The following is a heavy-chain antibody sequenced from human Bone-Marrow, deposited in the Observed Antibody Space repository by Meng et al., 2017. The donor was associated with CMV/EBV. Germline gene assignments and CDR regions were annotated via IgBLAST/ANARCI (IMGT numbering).Heavy chain of an antibody. J-gene: IGHJ4*02. Sequence: SETLSLTCTVSGGSISSSSYYWGWIRQPPGKGLEWIGSIYYSGSTYYNPSLKSRVTISVDTSKNQFSLKLSSVTAADTAVYYCARETAGIAAFDYWGQGKLVPVSS. CDR3: ARETAGIAAFDY. CDR2: IYYSGST. V-gene: IGHV4-39*07. CDR1: GGSISSSSYY. D-gene: IGHD6-13*01.